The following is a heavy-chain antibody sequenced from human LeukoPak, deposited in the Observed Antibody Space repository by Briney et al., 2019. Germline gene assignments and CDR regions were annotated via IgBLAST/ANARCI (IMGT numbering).Heavy chain of an antibody. Sequence: GGSLRLSCAASGFTLSSYAMSWVRQAPGKGLAWVSAISGRGGSTYYADSVTGRFTISRDNSKNTLYLQMNSLRAEDTAVYYCAKELRHIVVVVAATTSSSFDYWGQGTLVTVSS. J-gene: IGHJ4*02. V-gene: IGHV3-23*01. D-gene: IGHD2-15*01. CDR1: GFTLSSYA. CDR3: AKELRHIVVVVAATTSSSFDY. CDR2: ISGRGGST.